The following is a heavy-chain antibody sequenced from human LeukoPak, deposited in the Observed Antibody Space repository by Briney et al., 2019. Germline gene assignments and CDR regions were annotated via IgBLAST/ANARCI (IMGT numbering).Heavy chain of an antibody. CDR3: ARGSAFGSGSNKIPHDY. Sequence: GASVKVSCKTSGYTFTGYYMHWVRQAPGQGLEWMGWINPNSGGTNYVKKFQGRVTMTRDTSISTAYMELNRLTSDDTAVYYCARGSAFGSGSNKIPHDYWGQGTLVTVSS. CDR1: GYTFTGYY. CDR2: INPNSGGT. D-gene: IGHD3-10*01. V-gene: IGHV1-2*02. J-gene: IGHJ4*02.